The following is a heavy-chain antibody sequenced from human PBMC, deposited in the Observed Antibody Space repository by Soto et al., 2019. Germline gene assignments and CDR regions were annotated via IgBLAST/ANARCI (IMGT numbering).Heavy chain of an antibody. Sequence: GGSLRLSCAASGFTFSDYYMSWIRQAPGKGLEWVSYISSSSSYTNYADSVKGRFTISRDNAKNSLYLQMNSLRAEDTAVYYCARDRIGTFGGVIVLFDYWGQGTLVTVSS. CDR3: ARDRIGTFGGVIVLFDY. J-gene: IGHJ4*02. V-gene: IGHV3-11*06. D-gene: IGHD3-16*02. CDR2: ISSSSSYT. CDR1: GFTFSDYY.